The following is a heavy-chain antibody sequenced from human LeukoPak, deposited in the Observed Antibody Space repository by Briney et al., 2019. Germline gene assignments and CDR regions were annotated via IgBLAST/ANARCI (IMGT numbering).Heavy chain of an antibody. CDR3: TTGYIAAAVDY. V-gene: IGHV3-15*07. J-gene: IGHJ4*02. CDR2: IKSKTGGGTT. D-gene: IGHD6-13*01. Sequence: GGSLRLSCAASGFTFSNAWMNWVRQAPGKGLEWVGRIKSKTGGGTTDYAAPVKGRFTISRDDSKNTPYLQMNSLKTEDTAVYYCTTGYIAAAVDYWGQGTLVTVSS. CDR1: GFTFSNAW.